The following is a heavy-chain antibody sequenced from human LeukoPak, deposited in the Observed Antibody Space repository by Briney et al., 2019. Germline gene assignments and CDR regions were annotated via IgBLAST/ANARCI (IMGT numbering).Heavy chain of an antibody. V-gene: IGHV3-23*01. J-gene: IGHJ4*02. Sequence: GGSLRLSCAASGFTFSSYPMNWVRQAPGKGLEWVSAIGDSGVNTYYADSVKGRFTISRDNSKNTLYLQMTSLRAEDTAVYYCAKAMAASSTSEFDNWGQGTLVTVSS. CDR1: GFTFSSYP. D-gene: IGHD6-13*01. CDR3: AKAMAASSTSEFDN. CDR2: IGDSGVNT.